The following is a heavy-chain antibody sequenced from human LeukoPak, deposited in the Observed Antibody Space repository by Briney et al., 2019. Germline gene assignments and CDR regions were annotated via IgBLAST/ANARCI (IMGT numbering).Heavy chain of an antibody. Sequence: AETLSLTGTVSCGAMSSYYWSCIRQPPGKGREWIVYIYYGGSTNYNPALKSLVTISVDSSKNQFSLKLSSVTAADTAVYYCASLTQYSSGWYVGWDYYGMDVWGQGTTVTVSS. V-gene: IGHV4-59*08. J-gene: IGHJ6*02. D-gene: IGHD6-19*01. CDR2: IYYGGST. CDR1: CGAMSSYY. CDR3: ASLTQYSSGWYVGWDYYGMDV.